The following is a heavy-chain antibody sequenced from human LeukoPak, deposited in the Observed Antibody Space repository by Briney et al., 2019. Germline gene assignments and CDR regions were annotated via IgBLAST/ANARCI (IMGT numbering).Heavy chain of an antibody. D-gene: IGHD3-10*01. CDR2: IYHSGST. CDR3: ARDPRWGSGKE. Sequence: SETLSLTCTVSGGSISSGGYYWSWIRQPPGKGLEWIGYIYHSGSTYYNPSLKSRVTISVDRSKNQFSLKLSSVTAADTAVYYCARDPRWGSGKEWGQGTLVTVSS. V-gene: IGHV4-30-2*01. J-gene: IGHJ4*02. CDR1: GGSISSGGYY.